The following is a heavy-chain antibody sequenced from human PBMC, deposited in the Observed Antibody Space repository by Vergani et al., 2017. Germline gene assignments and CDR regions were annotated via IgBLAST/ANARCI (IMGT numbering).Heavy chain of an antibody. V-gene: IGHV3-30-3*01. CDR2: ISYDGSNK. J-gene: IGHJ4*02. CDR1: GFTFSSYA. CDR3: ARDSYYGSGRGYVDY. D-gene: IGHD3-10*01. Sequence: VQLLESGGGLVQPGRSLRLSCAASGFTFSSYAMHWVRQAPGKGLEWVAVISYDGSNKYYADSVKGRFTISRDNSKNTLYLQMNSLRAEDTAVYYCARDSYYGSGRGYVDYWGQGTLVTVSS.